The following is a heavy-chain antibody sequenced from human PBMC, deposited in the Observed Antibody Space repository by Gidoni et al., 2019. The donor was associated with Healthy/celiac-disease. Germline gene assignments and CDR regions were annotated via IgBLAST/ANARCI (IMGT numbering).Heavy chain of an antibody. Sequence: QVQLVESGGGVVQPGRSLRLSCAASGFTFSSYGMHWVRQAPGKGLEWVAVIWYDGSNKYYADSVKGRFTISRDNSKNTLYLQMNSLRAEDTAVYYCAREGIAVADGAFDYWGQGTLVTVSS. V-gene: IGHV3-33*01. CDR3: AREGIAVADGAFDY. CDR2: IWYDGSNK. D-gene: IGHD6-19*01. J-gene: IGHJ4*02. CDR1: GFTFSSYG.